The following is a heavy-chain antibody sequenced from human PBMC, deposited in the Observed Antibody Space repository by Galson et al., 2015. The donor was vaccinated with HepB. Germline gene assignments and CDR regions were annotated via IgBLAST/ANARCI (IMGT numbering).Heavy chain of an antibody. CDR2: INPNTGRT. D-gene: IGHD6-19*01. CDR1: GYTFTAYY. Sequence: SVKVSCKASGYTFTAYYVHWVRQAPGQGLQWMGWINPNTGRTNYAQKFQGRVTMTRDTSISTVYMELSRLRSDDTALYYCAVADSREQWLALRWDYWGQGTLVTVSS. CDR3: AVADSREQWLALRWDY. V-gene: IGHV1-2*02. J-gene: IGHJ4*02.